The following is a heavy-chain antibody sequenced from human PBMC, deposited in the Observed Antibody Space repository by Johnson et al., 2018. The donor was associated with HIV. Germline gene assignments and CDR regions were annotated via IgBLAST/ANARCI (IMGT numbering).Heavy chain of an antibody. J-gene: IGHJ3*02. CDR2: INWNGGST. CDR3: AKDARTRWELEPDAFDI. D-gene: IGHD1-26*01. CDR1: GFTVSSNY. V-gene: IGHV3-66*01. Sequence: VQLVESGGGVVQPGRSLRLSCAASGFTVSSNYMSWVRQAPGKGLEWVSGINWNGGSTGYADSVKGRFTISRDNSKKTLYLQMNSLRAEDTAVYYCAKDARTRWELEPDAFDIWGQGTMVTVSS.